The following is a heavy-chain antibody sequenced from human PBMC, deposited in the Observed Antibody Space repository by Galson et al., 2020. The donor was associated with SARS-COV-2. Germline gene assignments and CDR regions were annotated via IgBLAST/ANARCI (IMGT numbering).Heavy chain of an antibody. D-gene: IGHD3-16*01. CDR1: GFPFASYA. CDR3: ATDLNWVVS. V-gene: IGHV3-23*01. CDR2: LGGSDGAI. J-gene: IGHJ4*02. Sequence: GESLKISCVASGFPFASYAMTWVRQAPGKGLEWVSGLGGSDGAIDYADSVKGRFTASRDNAKNTLFLNMNSLSAEDTAIYYCATDLNWVVSWGQGILVTVSS.